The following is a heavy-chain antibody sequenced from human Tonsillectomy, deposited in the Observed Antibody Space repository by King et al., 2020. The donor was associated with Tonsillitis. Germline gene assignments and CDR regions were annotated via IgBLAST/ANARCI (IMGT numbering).Heavy chain of an antibody. CDR1: GSSISSVYY. CDR2: IYHSGST. Sequence: QLQESGPGLVKPSETLSLTCTVSGSSISSVYYWGWIRQPPGKGLEWIGSIYHSGSTYYNPSLKSRVTISVDTSKNQFSLNLSSVPAADTAVYYCARTTEAYYFDYWGQGTLVTVSS. V-gene: IGHV4-38-2*02. J-gene: IGHJ4*02. CDR3: ARTTEAYYFDY. D-gene: IGHD1-1*01.